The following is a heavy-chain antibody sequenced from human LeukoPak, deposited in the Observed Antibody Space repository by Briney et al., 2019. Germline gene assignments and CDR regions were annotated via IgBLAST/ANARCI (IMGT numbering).Heavy chain of an antibody. J-gene: IGHJ4*02. CDR1: GGSISSSSYY. CDR3: ARAFRGGYCSSTSCPHYFDY. D-gene: IGHD2-2*03. CDR2: IYYSGST. V-gene: IGHV4-39*07. Sequence: SETLSLTCTVSGGSISSSSYYWGWIRQPPGKGLEWIGSIYYSGSTYYNPSLKSRVIISVDTSKNQFSLKLSSVTAADTAVYYCARAFRGGYCSSTSCPHYFDYWGQGTLVTVSS.